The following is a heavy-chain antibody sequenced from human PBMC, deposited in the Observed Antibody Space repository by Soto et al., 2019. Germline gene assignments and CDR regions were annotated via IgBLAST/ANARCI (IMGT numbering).Heavy chain of an antibody. J-gene: IGHJ4*02. CDR2: IIPRLGTP. CDR1: GGAFRNYA. CDR3: ARPVTYYDVWSGYPPFDF. Sequence: QVQLVQSGAEVKKPGSSVWVSCKASGGAFRNYAISWVRQAPGKGPELMGTIIPRLGTPIYARKFQGRVTITADEFTNTVYMALTSLGAEDSAIYYCARPVTYYDVWSGYPPFDFWGQGTLVTVSS. V-gene: IGHV1-69*11. D-gene: IGHD3-3*01.